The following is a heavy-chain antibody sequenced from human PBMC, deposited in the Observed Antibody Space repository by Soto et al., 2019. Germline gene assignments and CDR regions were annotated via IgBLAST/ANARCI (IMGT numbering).Heavy chain of an antibody. CDR1: GFSFSDYS. V-gene: IGHV3-48*01. J-gene: IGHJ3*01. CDR3: ARRVATHGIGAFDV. D-gene: IGHD1-26*01. CDR2: ISGSGPSI. Sequence: RPLRLSCVASGFSFSDYSMNWVSKTTGKGLEWVSYISGSGPSIYYRDSVKGRFTISRDNAKNSLYLQMNSLRAEDTAVYYCARRVATHGIGAFDVWGQGTMVNVSS.